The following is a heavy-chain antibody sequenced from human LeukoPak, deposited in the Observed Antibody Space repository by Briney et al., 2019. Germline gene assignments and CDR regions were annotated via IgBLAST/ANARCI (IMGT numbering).Heavy chain of an antibody. CDR2: INPNSGGT. Sequence: ASVKVSCKASGYTFTGYYMHWVRQAPGQGLEWMGWINPNSGGTNYAQRFQGRVTMTRDTSISTAYMELSRLRSDDTAVYYCAREFRRYCSGGNCYSPLEYAFDIWGQGTMVTVSS. CDR1: GYTFTGYY. D-gene: IGHD2-15*01. J-gene: IGHJ3*02. CDR3: AREFRRYCSGGNCYSPLEYAFDI. V-gene: IGHV1-2*02.